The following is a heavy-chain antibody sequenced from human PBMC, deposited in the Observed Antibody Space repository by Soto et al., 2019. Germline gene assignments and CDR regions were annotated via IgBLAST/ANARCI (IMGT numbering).Heavy chain of an antibody. J-gene: IGHJ4*02. CDR3: AKVRYSGSLGGFDY. CDR2: IIPIFGTA. D-gene: IGHD1-26*01. V-gene: IGHV1-69*06. Sequence: QVQLVQSGAEVKKPGSSVKVSCKASGGTFSSYAISWVRQAPGQGLEWMGGIIPIFGTANYAQKFQGRVRITADKPTSTASLEWSSRGSGATAVYYCAKVRYSGSLGGFDYWGQGTLVTFSS. CDR1: GGTFSSYA.